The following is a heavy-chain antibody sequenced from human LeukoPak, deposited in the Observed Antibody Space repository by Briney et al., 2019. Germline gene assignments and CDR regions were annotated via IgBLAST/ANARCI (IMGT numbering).Heavy chain of an antibody. Sequence: ASVKVSCKASGYTFTGYYMHWVRQAPGQGLEWMGWINPNSGGTNYAQEFQGRVTMTRDTSISTAYMELSRLRSDDTAVYYCARGHGYDYWGQGTLVTVSS. CDR3: ARGHGYDY. CDR1: GYTFTGYY. CDR2: INPNSGGT. D-gene: IGHD5-18*01. J-gene: IGHJ4*02. V-gene: IGHV1-2*02.